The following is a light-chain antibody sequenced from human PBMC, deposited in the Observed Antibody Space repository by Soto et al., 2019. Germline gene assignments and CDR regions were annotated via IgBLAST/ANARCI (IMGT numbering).Light chain of an antibody. V-gene: IGKV3-15*01. CDR3: QQYNNWLT. Sequence: EIVMTQFPATLSVSSGERATLSCRASQSVSSNLAWYQQKPGQAPRLLIYGASTRATGIPARFSGSGSGTEFTLTISSLQSEDFAVYYCQQYNNWLTFGGGTKVEIK. CDR2: GAS. J-gene: IGKJ4*01. CDR1: QSVSSN.